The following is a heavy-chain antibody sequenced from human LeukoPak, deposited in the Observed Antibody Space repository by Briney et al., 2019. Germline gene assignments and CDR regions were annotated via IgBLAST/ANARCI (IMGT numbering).Heavy chain of an antibody. V-gene: IGHV3-23*01. CDR3: AKYRITAAGTPLDS. Sequence: TGGSLRLSCAASGFTFSSYVMSWVHQAPGKGLEWVAIISGSGNGGNTYHADPVKGRSNISRDNSKSTLYLQMISLRAEDTAIYYCAKYRITAAGTPLDSWGQGTLVTVSS. CDR2: ISGSGNGGNT. D-gene: IGHD6-13*01. J-gene: IGHJ5*02. CDR1: GFTFSSYV.